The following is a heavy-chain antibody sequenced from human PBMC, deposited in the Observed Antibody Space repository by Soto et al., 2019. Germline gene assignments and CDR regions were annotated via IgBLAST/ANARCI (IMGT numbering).Heavy chain of an antibody. CDR2: IDPSDSYT. V-gene: IGHV5-10-1*01. Sequence: GESLKIACKGSGYSFTGDWISWVHQMPGKGRGWMGRIDPSDSYTNYSPSFQGHVTISADKSMSTAYLQRSSLKASDTAMYYWARLSSGWQSCIKCFDPWGQGTLDTVSS. J-gene: IGHJ5*02. CDR3: ARLSSGWQSCIKCFDP. CDR1: GYSFTGDW. D-gene: IGHD6-19*01.